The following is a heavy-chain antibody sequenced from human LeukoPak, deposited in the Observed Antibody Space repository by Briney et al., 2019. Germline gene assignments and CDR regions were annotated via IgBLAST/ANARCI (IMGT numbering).Heavy chain of an antibody. CDR3: ASGTYYYFDY. CDR1: GGSTTSYY. V-gene: IGHV4-59*08. Sequence: SETLSLTCTVSGGSTTSYYWSWIRQPPGKGLEWIGYIYHNGDTNYSPSLKSRVTISVDTSKNQFSLQLSSVIAADTAVYYCASGTYYYFDYWGQGTLVTVSS. D-gene: IGHD1-26*01. CDR2: IYHNGDT. J-gene: IGHJ4*02.